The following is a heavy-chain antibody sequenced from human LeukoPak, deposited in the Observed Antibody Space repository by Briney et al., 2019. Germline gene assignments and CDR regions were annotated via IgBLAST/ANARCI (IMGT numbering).Heavy chain of an antibody. CDR1: GFTFRDFW. Sequence: PGGSLRLACAASGFTFRDFWMHWVRQAPGKGLVWVSRINSDGTSTIYADSVKGRLTISRDNAKNTLYPQMNSLRAEDTAVYYCARGRYFYDYWGQGTLVTVSS. CDR3: ARGRYFYDY. D-gene: IGHD3-9*01. V-gene: IGHV3-74*01. J-gene: IGHJ4*02. CDR2: INSDGTST.